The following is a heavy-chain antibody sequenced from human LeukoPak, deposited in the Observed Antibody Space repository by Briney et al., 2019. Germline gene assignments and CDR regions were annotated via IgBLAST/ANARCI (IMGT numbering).Heavy chain of an antibody. V-gene: IGHV4-59*01. CDR2: IYNSGST. J-gene: IGHJ4*02. Sequence: PSETLSLTCTVSGGSISFYYWSWVRQAPGKGLEWIGYIYNSGSTNYTPSLKSRVTISVDTSKNQFSLKLSSVTAADAAVYYCARGRSRDGCNYDYWGQGTLVTVSS. D-gene: IGHD5-24*01. CDR3: ARGRSRDGCNYDY. CDR1: GGSISFYY.